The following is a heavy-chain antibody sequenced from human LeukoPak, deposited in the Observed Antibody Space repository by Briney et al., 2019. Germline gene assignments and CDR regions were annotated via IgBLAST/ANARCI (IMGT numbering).Heavy chain of an antibody. CDR1: GFTFSSYA. D-gene: IGHD2-21*02. CDR3: VKDWRDESNCGGDCLQY. Sequence: GGSLRLSCAASGFTFSSYAMSWVRQAPGKGLEWVSAISGSGGSTYYADSVRGRFTISRDNSKNTLYLHMNSLRAEDTAVYYCVKDWRDESNCGGDCLQYWGQGTLVTVSS. CDR2: ISGSGGST. J-gene: IGHJ4*02. V-gene: IGHV3-23*01.